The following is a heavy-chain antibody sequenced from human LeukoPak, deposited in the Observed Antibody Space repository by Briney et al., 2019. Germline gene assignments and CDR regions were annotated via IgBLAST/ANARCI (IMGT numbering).Heavy chain of an antibody. CDR2: IRYDGTHR. CDR1: GFRFTTYG. V-gene: IGHV3-30*02. J-gene: IGHJ5*02. D-gene: IGHD3-16*01. Sequence: PGGSLRLSCAASGFRFTTYGMHWLRQAPGKGMEWVASIRYDGTHRYYGDAVNGRFTISRDNSKDTLYLQMSSLRADDTAVYYCAKDANSLGYVPFYFQSWRQGTLVTVSS. CDR3: AKDANSLGYVPFYFQS.